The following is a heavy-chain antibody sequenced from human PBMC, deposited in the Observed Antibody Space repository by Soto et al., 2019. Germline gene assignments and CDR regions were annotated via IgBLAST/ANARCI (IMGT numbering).Heavy chain of an antibody. J-gene: IGHJ3*01. D-gene: IGHD1-1*01. V-gene: IGHV1-18*01. Sequence: QVQLVQSGAEVKNPGASVKVSCQASNYLFGAFGISWVRQAPGQGLEWMGWITPYNGNTHYAEKFQDRVTMTADKSTTTAYMEVRHLTSDDTAVYFCARISARRNDFDVWGQGTVVTVSS. CDR1: NYLFGAFG. CDR3: ARISARRNDFDV. CDR2: ITPYNGNT.